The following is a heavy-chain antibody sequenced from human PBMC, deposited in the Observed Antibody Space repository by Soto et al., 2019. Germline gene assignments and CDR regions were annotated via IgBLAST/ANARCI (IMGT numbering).Heavy chain of an antibody. CDR1: GGTFSRYS. CDR3: AREDRDRETGLVPAAIAGMDV. Sequence: QVQLVQSGAEVKKPGSSVKVSCKASGGTFSRYSITWVRQAPGHGLEWIGRIIPIFGIASYAQKFQGRVTITADESTRPAYMRPSSLRSDDTAVYYCAREDRDRETGLVPAAIAGMDVWGKGTTVTVSS. D-gene: IGHD2-2*01. CDR2: IIPIFGIA. J-gene: IGHJ6*04. V-gene: IGHV1-69*08.